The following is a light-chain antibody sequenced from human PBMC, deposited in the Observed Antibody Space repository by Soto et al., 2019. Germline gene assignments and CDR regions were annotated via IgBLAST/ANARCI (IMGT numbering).Light chain of an antibody. Sequence: QSVLTQPPSVSGAPGQRVTISCTGSSSNIGAGYEVHWYQQVPGTAPKLLIYGNSNRPSGVPDRFSGSKSGTSASLAITGLQAEDGADYYCQSYDSSLSAVVFGGGTKLTVL. CDR1: SSNIGAGYE. J-gene: IGLJ2*01. CDR3: QSYDSSLSAVV. V-gene: IGLV1-40*01. CDR2: GNS.